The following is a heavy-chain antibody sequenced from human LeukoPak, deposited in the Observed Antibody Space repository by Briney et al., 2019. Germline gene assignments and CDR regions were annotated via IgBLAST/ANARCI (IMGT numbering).Heavy chain of an antibody. V-gene: IGHV4-59*01. Sequence: PSETLSLTCTVSGGSISSYYWSWIRQPPGKGLEWIGYIYYGGSTNYNPSLKSRVTISVDTSKNQFSLKLSSVTAADTAVYYCARERGTIFGVVIPNWFDPWGQGTLVTVSS. CDR2: IYYGGST. CDR1: GGSISSYY. CDR3: ARERGTIFGVVIPNWFDP. D-gene: IGHD3-3*01. J-gene: IGHJ5*02.